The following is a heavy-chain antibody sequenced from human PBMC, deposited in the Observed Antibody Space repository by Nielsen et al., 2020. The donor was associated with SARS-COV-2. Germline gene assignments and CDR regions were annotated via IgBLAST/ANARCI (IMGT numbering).Heavy chain of an antibody. CDR1: GYSIISGYY. CDR2: IYHSGST. D-gene: IGHD4-17*01. CDR3: ARRDMTTVKDDAFDI. Sequence: SETLSLTCTVSGYSIISGYYWGWSRQPPGKGLEWIGSIYHSGSTYYNPSLKSRVTISVDTSKNQFSLKLSSVTAADTAVYYCARRDMTTVKDDAFDIWGQGTMVTVSS. J-gene: IGHJ3*02. V-gene: IGHV4-38-2*02.